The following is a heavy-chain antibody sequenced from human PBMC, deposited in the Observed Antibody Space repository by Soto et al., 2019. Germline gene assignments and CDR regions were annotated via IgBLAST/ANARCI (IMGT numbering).Heavy chain of an antibody. CDR2: VDWNDET. Sequence: SGPTLVNPTQTLTLTCTVAGFSLRTPGMRVSWLRQPPGKALEWLGRVDWNDETFYDTSLTTRLTISKENSKNRVVLTLTNVDPVDTATYYCARMKPLGPYYFDFWGQGALVTVPQ. CDR1: GFSLRTPGMR. D-gene: IGHD1-26*01. V-gene: IGHV2-70*04. J-gene: IGHJ4*02. CDR3: ARMKPLGPYYFDF.